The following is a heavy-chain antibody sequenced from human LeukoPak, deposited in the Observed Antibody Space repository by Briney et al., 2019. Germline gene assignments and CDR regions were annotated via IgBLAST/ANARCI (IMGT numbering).Heavy chain of an antibody. CDR3: ARDDTSGGYYEFGY. D-gene: IGHD6-19*01. J-gene: IGHJ4*02. CDR2: ISGSGGST. Sequence: GGSLRLSCATSGFTFTTFWMHWVRQAPGKGLEWVSAISGSGGSTYYADSVKGRFTISRDISKNMVYLQMNSLRADDTAVYYCARDDTSGGYYEFGYWGQGTLVTVSS. CDR1: GFTFTTFW. V-gene: IGHV3-23*01.